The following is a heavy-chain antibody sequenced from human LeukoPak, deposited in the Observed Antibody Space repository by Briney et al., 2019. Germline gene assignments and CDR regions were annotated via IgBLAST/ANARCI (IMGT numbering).Heavy chain of an antibody. CDR1: GYTFTSYD. CDR2: MNPNSGNT. CDR3: ARTRIGYPETDY. V-gene: IGHV1-8*01. J-gene: IGHJ4*02. D-gene: IGHD2-15*01. Sequence: GASVKVSCKASGYTFTSYDINWVRQATGQGLEWMGWMNPNSGNTGYAQKFQGRVTMTRNTSISTAYMELSSLRSEDTAVYYCARTRIGYPETDYWGQGTLVTVSS.